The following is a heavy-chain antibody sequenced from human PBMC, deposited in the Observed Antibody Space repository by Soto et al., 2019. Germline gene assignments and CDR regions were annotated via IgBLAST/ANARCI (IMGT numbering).Heavy chain of an antibody. Sequence: SGPTLVNPTQTLTLTCTFSGFSLSTSGVGAGWIRQPPGKALEWLALIYWDDDKRYSPSLKSRLTITKDTSKNQVVLTMTNMDPVDTATYYCAHRHVTFDFWSGNLGYYMDVWGKGTTVIVSS. D-gene: IGHD3-3*01. CDR2: IYWDDDK. J-gene: IGHJ6*03. CDR1: GFSLSTSGVG. V-gene: IGHV2-5*02. CDR3: AHRHVTFDFWSGNLGYYMDV.